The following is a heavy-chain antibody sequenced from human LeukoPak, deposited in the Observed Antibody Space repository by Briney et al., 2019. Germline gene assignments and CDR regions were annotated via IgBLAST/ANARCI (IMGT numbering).Heavy chain of an antibody. J-gene: IGHJ6*03. CDR3: ARVSGGSYLVYYYYYMDV. D-gene: IGHD1-26*01. CDR1: GYTFTSYD. Sequence: GASVKVSCKASGYTFTSYDINWVRQATGQGLEWMGWMNPNSGNTGYAQKFQGRVTITRNTSISTAYMELSSLRSEDTAVYYCARVSGGSYLVYYYYYMDVWGKGTTVTVSS. V-gene: IGHV1-8*03. CDR2: MNPNSGNT.